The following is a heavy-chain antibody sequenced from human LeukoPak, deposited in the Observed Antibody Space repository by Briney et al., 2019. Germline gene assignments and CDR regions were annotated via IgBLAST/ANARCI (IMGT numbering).Heavy chain of an antibody. D-gene: IGHD2-15*01. V-gene: IGHV3-7*01. CDR1: GFTFSSYW. J-gene: IGHJ4*02. CDR3: STALDN. Sequence: PGGSLRLSCAAAGFTFSSYWMDWVRQAPGKGLEWVANIKEDGSEKHYVDSVKGRFTISRDNADNSLYLQMDSLRAEDTAVYYCSTALDNWGQGTLVTVSA. CDR2: IKEDGSEK.